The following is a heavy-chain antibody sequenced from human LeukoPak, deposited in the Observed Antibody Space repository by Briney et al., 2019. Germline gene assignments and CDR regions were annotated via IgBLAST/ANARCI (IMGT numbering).Heavy chain of an antibody. CDR2: IYYSGST. CDR3: ASLAGEGGPYPALVDY. CDR1: GGSISSSSYY. J-gene: IGHJ4*02. V-gene: IGHV4-39*01. Sequence: PSETLSPTCTVSGGSISSSSYYWGWIRQPPGKGLEWIGSIYYSGSTYYNPSLKSRVTISVDTSKNQFSLKLSSVTAADTAVYYCASLAGEGGPYPALVDYWGQGALVTVSS. D-gene: IGHD6-19*01.